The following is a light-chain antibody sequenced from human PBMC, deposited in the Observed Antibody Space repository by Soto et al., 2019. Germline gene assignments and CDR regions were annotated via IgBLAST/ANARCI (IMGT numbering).Light chain of an antibody. J-gene: IGKJ5*01. Sequence: APSSSHLSVTTGERANLFCRASQGISTRLAWYQQKPGQAPRLLIYAASTWAAGIPARFSGSGSGTDFTLTISSLQSEDFAVYYCQQYYGWPSTFGQGTRLDIK. CDR1: QGISTR. CDR2: AAS. CDR3: QQYYGWPST. V-gene: IGKV3-15*01.